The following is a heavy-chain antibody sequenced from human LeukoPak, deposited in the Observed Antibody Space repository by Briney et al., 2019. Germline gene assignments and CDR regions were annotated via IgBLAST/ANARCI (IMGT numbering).Heavy chain of an antibody. CDR1: GGSFSGYY. D-gene: IGHD3-9*01. CDR3: ARGGYYDILTGTLYYFDY. J-gene: IGHJ4*02. CDR2: INHSGST. V-gene: IGHV4-34*01. Sequence: PSETLSLTCAVYGGSFSGYYWSWIRQPPGKGLEGIGEINHSGSTNYNPSLKSRVTISVDTSKNQFSLKLSSVTAADTAVYYCARGGYYDILTGTLYYFDYWGQGTLVTVSS.